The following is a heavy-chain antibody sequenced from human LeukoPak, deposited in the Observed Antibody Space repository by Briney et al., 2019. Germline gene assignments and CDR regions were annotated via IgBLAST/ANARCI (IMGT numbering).Heavy chain of an antibody. CDR2: IVVGSGNT. D-gene: IGHD5-18*01. J-gene: IGHJ3*02. V-gene: IGHV1-58*01. Sequence: SVTVSCTASGFTFTSSAVQWVRQARGQRLEWIGWIVVGSGNTNYAQKFQERVTITRDMSTSTAYMELSSLRSEDTAVYYCAIRVQLWLSPQDAFDIWGQGTMVTVSS. CDR3: AIRVQLWLSPQDAFDI. CDR1: GFTFTSSA.